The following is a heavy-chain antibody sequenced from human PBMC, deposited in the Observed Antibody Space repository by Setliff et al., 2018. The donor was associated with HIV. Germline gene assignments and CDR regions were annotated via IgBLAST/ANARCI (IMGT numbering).Heavy chain of an antibody. D-gene: IGHD4-4*01. J-gene: IGHJ6*03. CDR2: ISGSGGST. V-gene: IGHV3-23*01. Sequence: GGSLRLSCGASGFTFKTFAMHWVRQAPGKGLEWVSAISGSGGSTYYADSVKGRFTISRDNSKNTLYLQMNSLRAEDTAVYYCARDHSNPVFYYYYYMDVWGKGTTVTVSS. CDR1: GFTFKTFA. CDR3: ARDHSNPVFYYYYYMDV.